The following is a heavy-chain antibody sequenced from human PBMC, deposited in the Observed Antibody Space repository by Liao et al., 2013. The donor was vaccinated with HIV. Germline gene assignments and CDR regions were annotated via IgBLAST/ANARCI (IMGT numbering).Heavy chain of an antibody. CDR1: SGTISTSSYY. J-gene: IGHJ4*02. V-gene: IGHV4-39*07. CDR3: ASAQREFDY. CDR2: IYYSGST. Sequence: QIQLQESGPRLVKPSETLSLTCTASSGTISTSSYYWAWIRQSPGQGPEWIGSIYYSGSTYYNPSLRSRVTISVDTSKNQFSLKLSSVTAADTAVYYCASAQREFDYWGQGTLVTVSS.